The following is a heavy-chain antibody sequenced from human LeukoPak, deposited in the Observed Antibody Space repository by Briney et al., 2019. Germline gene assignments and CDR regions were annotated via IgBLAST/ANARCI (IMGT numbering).Heavy chain of an antibody. CDR3: AGVVGYNLDY. D-gene: IGHD5-24*01. J-gene: IGHJ4*02. Sequence: SETLSLTCTVSGGSISSSSYYWGWIRQPPGKGLEWIGSIYYSGSTYYNPSLKSRVTISVDTSKNQFSLKLSSVTAADTAVYYCAGVVGYNLDYWGQGTLVTVSS. V-gene: IGHV4-39*07. CDR2: IYYSGST. CDR1: GGSISSSSYY.